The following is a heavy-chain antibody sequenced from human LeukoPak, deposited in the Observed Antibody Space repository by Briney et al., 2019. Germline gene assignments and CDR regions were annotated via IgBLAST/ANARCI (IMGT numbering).Heavy chain of an antibody. CDR2: MNPNSGNT. CDR3: ARGTYYDILTGYYRKYYFDY. Sequence: GASVKVSCKASGYTFTSYDINWVRQATGQGLEWMGWMNPNSGNTGYAQKFQGRVTMTRNTSISTAYMELSSLRSEDTAVYYCARGTYYDILTGYYRKYYFDYWGQGTLVTVSS. CDR1: GYTFTSYD. J-gene: IGHJ4*02. D-gene: IGHD3-9*01. V-gene: IGHV1-8*01.